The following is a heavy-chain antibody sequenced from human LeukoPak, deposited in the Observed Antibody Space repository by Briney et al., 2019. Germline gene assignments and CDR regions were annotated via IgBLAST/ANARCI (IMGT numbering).Heavy chain of an antibody. D-gene: IGHD2-15*01. CDR3: ARDGCTGGSCYSGTSEGFDS. Sequence: PSETLSLTCTVSGGSISGFYWGWIRQPPGKGLEWIGSIYSSGETNYNPSLKSPVTISVDTSNNQFSLKLNSVTAADTAVYYCARDGCTGGSCYSGTSEGFDSWGQGTLVTVSS. V-gene: IGHV4-59*01. CDR2: IYSSGET. J-gene: IGHJ5*01. CDR1: GGSISGFY.